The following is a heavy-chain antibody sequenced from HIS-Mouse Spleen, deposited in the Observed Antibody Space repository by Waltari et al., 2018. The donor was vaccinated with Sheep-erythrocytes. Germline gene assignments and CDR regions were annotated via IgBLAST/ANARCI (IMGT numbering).Heavy chain of an antibody. CDR2: MSGNSCSI. CDR3: AKDISRNIVVVPAAVGDY. CDR1: GFTFDEYA. Sequence: EVQLVESGGGLVQPGRSLRLSCAASGFTFDEYAMHGVRQAPGKCLGGGPGMSGNSCSIGAADSVKGRFTSSSDNAKNSLYLQMNSLRAEDTALYYCAKDISRNIVVVPAAVGDYWGQGTLVTVSS. V-gene: IGHV3-9*01. J-gene: IGHJ4*02. D-gene: IGHD2-2*01.